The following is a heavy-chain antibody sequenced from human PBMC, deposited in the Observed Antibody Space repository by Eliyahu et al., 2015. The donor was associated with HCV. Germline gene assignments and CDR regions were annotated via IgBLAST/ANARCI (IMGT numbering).Heavy chain of an antibody. D-gene: IGHD6-19*01. CDR3: ARDGAMAGTSFDY. CDR1: GGSFSGYY. V-gene: IGHV4-34*01. CDR2: INHSGST. Sequence: QVQLQQWGAGLLKPSETLSLTCAVYGGSFSGYYWSWIRQPPGKGLEWIGEINHSGSTNYNPSLKSRLTISVDTSKSQFSLKLSSVTAADTAVYYCARDGAMAGTSFDYWGQGTLVSVSS. J-gene: IGHJ4*02.